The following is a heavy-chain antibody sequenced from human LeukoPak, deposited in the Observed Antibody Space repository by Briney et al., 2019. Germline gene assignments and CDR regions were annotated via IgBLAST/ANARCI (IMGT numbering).Heavy chain of an antibody. CDR3: ATSIGVAVAFDF. CDR2: IGSASSYV. CDR1: GFTFSSYS. V-gene: IGHV3-21*04. J-gene: IGHJ4*02. Sequence: KPGGSLRLSCAASGFTFSSYSMNWVRQAPGKGLEWVAFIGSASSYVFYADPVKGRFTISRDNAKNSLYLQMNSLKAEDTAIYYCATSIGVAVAFDFWGQGTLVTVSS. D-gene: IGHD6-19*01.